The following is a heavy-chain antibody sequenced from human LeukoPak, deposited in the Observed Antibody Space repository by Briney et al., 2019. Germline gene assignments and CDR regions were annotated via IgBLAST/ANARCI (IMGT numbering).Heavy chain of an antibody. J-gene: IGHJ5*02. V-gene: IGHV4-34*01. Sequence: PSQTLSLTCTVSGGSFSGYYWSWIRQPPGKGLEWIGEINHSGSTNYNPSLKSRVTISVDTSKNQFSLKLSSVTAADTAVYYCARGWIIVVVPAEANWFDPWGQGTLVTVSS. CDR1: GGSFSGYY. D-gene: IGHD2-2*01. CDR3: ARGWIIVVVPAEANWFDP. CDR2: INHSGST.